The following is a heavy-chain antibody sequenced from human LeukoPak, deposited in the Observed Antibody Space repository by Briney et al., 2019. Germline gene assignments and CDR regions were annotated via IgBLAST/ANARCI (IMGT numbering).Heavy chain of an antibody. CDR2: ISYDGNEK. D-gene: IGHD5/OR15-5a*01. V-gene: IGHV3-30*18. CDR1: GFTFSTFG. Sequence: QPGGSLRLSCAASGFTFSTFGLHWVRQAPGEGLEWVAVISYDGNEKHYADSVKGRFTISRDNSKNTLYLQMSSLRAEDTALYYCAKDRSTILMIYATDYWGQGTLVTVSS. J-gene: IGHJ4*02. CDR3: AKDRSTILMIYATDY.